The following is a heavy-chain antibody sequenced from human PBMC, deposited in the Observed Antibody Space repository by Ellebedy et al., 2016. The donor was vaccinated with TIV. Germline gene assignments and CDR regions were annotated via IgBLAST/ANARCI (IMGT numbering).Heavy chain of an antibody. CDR1: GASISSSHW. Sequence: MPSETLSLTCAVSGASISSSHWWLWVRQPPGKVLEWIGEIYHSGSTNYNPSLKSRVTIPVDKSKNQFSLKLSSVTAADTAVYYCARQRTTLGDWFDPWGQGTLVTVSS. D-gene: IGHD2-2*01. J-gene: IGHJ5*02. CDR3: ARQRTTLGDWFDP. CDR2: IYHSGST. V-gene: IGHV4-4*02.